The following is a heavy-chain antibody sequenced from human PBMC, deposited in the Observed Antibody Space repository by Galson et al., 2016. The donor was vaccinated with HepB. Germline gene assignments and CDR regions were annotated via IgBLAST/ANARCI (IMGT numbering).Heavy chain of an antibody. CDR2: INQVESQT. V-gene: IGHV3-7*01. J-gene: IGHJ4*02. Sequence: SLRLSCAASGFTFSSFSMAWVRQAPGRGLEWVANINQVESQTNYVDSVKGRFSISRDNAKNTVYLQMNSLRPEDTAVYYCARDLGEDFYDSSGYFYPWGQGTLVTVSS. CDR1: GFTFSSFS. CDR3: ARDLGEDFYDSSGYFYP. D-gene: IGHD3-22*01.